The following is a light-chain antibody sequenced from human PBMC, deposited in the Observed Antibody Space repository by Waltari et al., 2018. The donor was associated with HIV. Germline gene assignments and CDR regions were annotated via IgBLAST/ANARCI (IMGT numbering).Light chain of an antibody. CDR3: SSYTSSSTLSRV. J-gene: IGLJ2*01. CDR2: EVT. CDR1: SSDVGGYND. V-gene: IGLV2-14*01. Sequence: QSALTQPASVSGSPGQSITISCTGTSSDVGGYNDVSWSQPHPGKAPKLMIYEVTNRLSGVSNRFSVSKSGNTASLTISGLQAEDEADYYCSSYTSSSTLSRVFGGGTKLTVL.